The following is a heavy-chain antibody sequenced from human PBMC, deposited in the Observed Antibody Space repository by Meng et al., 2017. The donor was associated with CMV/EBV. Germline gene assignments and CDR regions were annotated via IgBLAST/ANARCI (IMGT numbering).Heavy chain of an antibody. CDR2: IYYSGST. Sequence: GSLRLSCTVSGGSISSSSYYWGWIRQPPGKGLEWIGSIYYSGSTYYNPSLKSRVTISVDTSKNQFSLKLSSATAADTAVYYCARIAADNSYYYYYGMDVWGQGTTVTVSS. D-gene: IGHD6-13*01. CDR3: ARIAADNSYYYYYGMDV. V-gene: IGHV4-39*01. J-gene: IGHJ6*02. CDR1: GGSISSSSYY.